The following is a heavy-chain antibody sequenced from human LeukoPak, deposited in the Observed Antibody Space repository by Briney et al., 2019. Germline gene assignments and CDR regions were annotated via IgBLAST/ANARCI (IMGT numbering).Heavy chain of an antibody. CDR3: ARGTLYSGWSYYFDY. V-gene: IGHV4-39*07. CDR1: GGSISSSSNY. CDR2: RYYGGST. D-gene: IGHD6-19*01. Sequence: SETLSLTCTVSGGSISSSSNYWGWHRQPPGRGREWVGSRYYGGSTYHNPVLKSRVTITENTKKNQFSLKLSSVTAADTAVYYCARGTLYSGWSYYFDYWGQGSQVTVSS. J-gene: IGHJ4*02.